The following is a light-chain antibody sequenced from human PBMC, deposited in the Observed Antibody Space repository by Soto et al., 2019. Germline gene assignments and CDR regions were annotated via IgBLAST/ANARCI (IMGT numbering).Light chain of an antibody. CDR3: AAWDDRVSGYV. CDR1: SSNIGSSY. J-gene: IGLJ1*01. CDR2: NNN. Sequence: QSVLTQPPSTSGTPGQRVTISCSGSSSNIGSSYVFWFQHLPGTAPKLLMYNNNQRPSGVPDRVSASKSGTPASLAISGLRSEDEADYYCAAWDDRVSGYVFGTGTKVTVL. V-gene: IGLV1-47*02.